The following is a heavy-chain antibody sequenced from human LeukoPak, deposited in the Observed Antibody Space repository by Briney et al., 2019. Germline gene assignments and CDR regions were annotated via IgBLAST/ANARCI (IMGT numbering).Heavy chain of an antibody. V-gene: IGHV4-39*07. D-gene: IGHD6-19*01. CDR1: GGSISSSSYY. CDR3: ARDQIWSIAVAGKFDY. CDR2: IYYSGST. J-gene: IGHJ4*02. Sequence: SETLSLTCTVSGGSISSSSYYWGWIRQPPGKGLEWIESIYYSGSTYYNPSLKSRVTISVDTSKNQFSLKLSSVTVADTAVYYCARDQIWSIAVAGKFDYWGQGTLVTVSS.